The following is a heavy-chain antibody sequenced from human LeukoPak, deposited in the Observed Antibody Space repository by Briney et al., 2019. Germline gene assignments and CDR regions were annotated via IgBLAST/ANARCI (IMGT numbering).Heavy chain of an antibody. Sequence: GGSLRLSCAASGFTFSNYWMHWVRQAPGKGLVWVSRINSDGSNTTYADSVKGRFTISRDNAKNSLYLQMNSLRAEDTAVYYCARSRTVVAAALGYWGQGTLVTVSS. J-gene: IGHJ4*02. CDR2: INSDGSNT. CDR3: ARSRTVVAAALGY. CDR1: GFTFSNYW. V-gene: IGHV3-74*01. D-gene: IGHD2-15*01.